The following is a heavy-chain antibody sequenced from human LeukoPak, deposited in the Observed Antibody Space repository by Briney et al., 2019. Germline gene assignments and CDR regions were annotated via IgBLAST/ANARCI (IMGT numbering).Heavy chain of an antibody. CDR1: GFTFSSYA. J-gene: IGHJ4*02. CDR3: ANPRFGLYDY. V-gene: IGHV3-23*01. D-gene: IGHD5-18*01. CDR2: ISGSGGST. Sequence: GGSLRLSCAASGFTFSSYAMSWVRQAPGKGLEWVSAISGSGGSTYYADSVKGRFTISRDNSKSTLYLQMNSLRAEDTAVYYCANPRFGLYDYWGQGTLVTVSS.